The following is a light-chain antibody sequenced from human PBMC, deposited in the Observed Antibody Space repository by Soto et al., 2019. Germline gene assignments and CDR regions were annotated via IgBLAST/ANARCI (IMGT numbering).Light chain of an antibody. CDR2: GAS. J-gene: IGKJ1*01. CDR1: QSVSNNY. V-gene: IGKV3-20*01. Sequence: EIVLTQSPATLSLSPGERATLSCRASQSVSNNYLAWYQQKPGQAPRLLIYGASSRATGIPDRFSGSGSGTDFTLTISRLEPEDFAVYYCQQYGRPWTFGQGTKVDIK. CDR3: QQYGRPWT.